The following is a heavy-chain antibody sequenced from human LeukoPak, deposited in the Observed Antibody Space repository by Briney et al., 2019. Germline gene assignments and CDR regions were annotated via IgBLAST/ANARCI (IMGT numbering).Heavy chain of an antibody. V-gene: IGHV3-30*02. J-gene: IGHJ4*02. Sequence: GGSLRLSCAASGFTFSSYGMHWVRQAPGKGLEWVAFIRYDGSNKYYADSVKGRFTISRDNSKNTLYLQMNSLRAEDTAVYYCAKDLDIVVVPAADYWGQGTLVTVSS. D-gene: IGHD2-2*03. CDR3: AKDLDIVVVPAADY. CDR1: GFTFSSYG. CDR2: IRYDGSNK.